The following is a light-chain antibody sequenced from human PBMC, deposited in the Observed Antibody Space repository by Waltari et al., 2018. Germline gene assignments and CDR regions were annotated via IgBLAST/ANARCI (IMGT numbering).Light chain of an antibody. V-gene: IGKV3-20*01. J-gene: IGKJ1*01. Sequence: EVVLTQSPGTLSLSPGERATLSCRTSHSVGRTLAWYQQKPGQAPRLLIYAASTRATGIPDRFSGSGSGTDFSLTITRLEPEDFAVYYCQHYVRLPVTFGQGTKVEIK. CDR2: AAS. CDR1: HSVGRT. CDR3: QHYVRLPVT.